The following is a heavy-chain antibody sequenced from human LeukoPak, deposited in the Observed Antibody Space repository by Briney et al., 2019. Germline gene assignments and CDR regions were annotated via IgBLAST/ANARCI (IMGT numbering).Heavy chain of an antibody. D-gene: IGHD3-22*01. CDR3: ARDPVVVPMVGAFDI. V-gene: IGHV4-59*12. CDR1: GGSISSYY. J-gene: IGHJ3*02. Sequence: SETLSLTCTVSGGSISSYYWSWIRQPPGKGLEWIGYIYYSGSTNYNPSLKSRVTISVDTSKNQFSLKLSSVTAADTAVYYCARDPVVVPMVGAFDIWGQGTMVTVSS. CDR2: IYYSGST.